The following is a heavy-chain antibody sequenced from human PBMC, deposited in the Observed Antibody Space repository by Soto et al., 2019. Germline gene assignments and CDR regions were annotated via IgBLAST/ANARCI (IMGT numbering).Heavy chain of an antibody. V-gene: IGHV6-1*01. CDR2: TYYRSKWYN. CDR1: GDSVSSNSAA. J-gene: IGHJ5*02. D-gene: IGHD2-21*02. Sequence: SQTLSLTCAISGDSVSSNSAAWNWIRQSPSRGLEWLGRTYYRSKWYNDYAVSVKSRITINPDTSKNQFSLQLNSVTPEDTAVYYCARDYCGGDCYSGRFWTNWFDPCGQGTLVTVSS. CDR3: ARDYCGGDCYSGRFWTNWFDP.